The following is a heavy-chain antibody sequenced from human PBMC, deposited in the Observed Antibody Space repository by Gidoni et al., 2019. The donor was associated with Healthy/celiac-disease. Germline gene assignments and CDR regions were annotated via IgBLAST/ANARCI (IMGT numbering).Heavy chain of an antibody. CDR3: ARARGAFGGFVPPSFDLDY. D-gene: IGHD3-16*01. J-gene: IGHJ4*02. CDR2: IIPTCGTA. Sequence: QVQLVPSGAEVKKPGYSVKVYCKASVGTFSSYAISWARQAPGQGLEWMGGIIPTCGTANYAQKFQGRVTITADKATSTAYMELSSLRSEDTAVYYCARARGAFGGFVPPSFDLDYWGQGTLVTVSS. V-gene: IGHV1-69*06. CDR1: VGTFSSYA.